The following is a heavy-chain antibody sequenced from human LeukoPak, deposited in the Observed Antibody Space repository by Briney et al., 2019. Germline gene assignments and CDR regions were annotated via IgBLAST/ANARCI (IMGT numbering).Heavy chain of an antibody. Sequence: SGGSLRLSCAASGFSFGSYGLSWVRQAPGKGPQWVSYISSSGSTIYYADSVKGRFTISRDNAKNSLYLQMNSLRAEDTAVYYCARGGPTGALDDWGQGTLLTVSS. CDR3: ARGGPTGALDD. V-gene: IGHV3-48*04. J-gene: IGHJ4*02. CDR1: GFSFGSYG. D-gene: IGHD7-27*01. CDR2: ISSSGSTI.